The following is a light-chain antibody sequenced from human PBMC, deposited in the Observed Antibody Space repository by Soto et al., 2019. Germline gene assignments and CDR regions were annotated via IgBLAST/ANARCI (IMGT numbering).Light chain of an antibody. CDR3: QHYNNWPPWT. CDR2: GAS. CDR1: QSVASN. V-gene: IGKV3-15*01. J-gene: IGKJ1*01. Sequence: EIVMTQSPATLSVSPEERATLSCRASQSVASNLAWYQQKPGQAPRLLIYGASTRATGIPARFSGSGSGTEFTLTISSLQSEDFATYYCQHYNNWPPWTFGQGTKVEIK.